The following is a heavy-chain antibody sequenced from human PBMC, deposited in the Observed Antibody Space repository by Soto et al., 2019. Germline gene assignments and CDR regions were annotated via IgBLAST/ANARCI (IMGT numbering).Heavy chain of an antibody. Sequence: QVPLVQSGAEVKKPGSSVKVSCKASGGTFSSYAISWVRQAPGQGLEWMGGIIPIFGTANYAQKFQGRVTITADDSTSTAYMELSSLRSEDTAVYYCAKPMTTVTTDQLYYYYGMDVWGQGTTVTVSS. CDR2: IIPIFGTA. D-gene: IGHD4-17*01. CDR3: AKPMTTVTTDQLYYYYGMDV. J-gene: IGHJ6*02. V-gene: IGHV1-69*01. CDR1: GGTFSSYA.